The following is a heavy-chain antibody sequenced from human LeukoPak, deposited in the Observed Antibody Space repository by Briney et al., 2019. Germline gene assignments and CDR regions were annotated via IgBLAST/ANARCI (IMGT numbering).Heavy chain of an antibody. D-gene: IGHD6-13*01. CDR2: MYHSGST. CDR1: GGSISSNNW. CDR3: ARVLYSSSWIRGDYYYYMDV. Sequence: MTSETLSLTCAVSGGSISSNNWWSWVRQPPGKGLEWIGEMYHSGSTNYNPSLKSRATISVDKSKNQFSLKLSSVTAADTAVYYCARVLYSSSWIRGDYYYYMDVWGRGTTVTVSS. V-gene: IGHV4-4*02. J-gene: IGHJ6*03.